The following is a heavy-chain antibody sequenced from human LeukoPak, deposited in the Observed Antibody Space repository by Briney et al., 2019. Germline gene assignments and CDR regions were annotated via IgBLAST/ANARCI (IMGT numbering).Heavy chain of an antibody. J-gene: IGHJ4*02. D-gene: IGHD1-26*01. CDR1: GFTFSTYW. CDR3: AGGVGASHFDY. CDR2: IKQDGTEK. Sequence: GGSLRLSCAASGFTFSTYWMSWVRQPPGKGLEWVAIIKQDGTEKYYVDSVKGRFTISRDNAENSLCLQMNSLRAGDTAVYYCAGGVGASHFDYWGQGTLVTVSS. V-gene: IGHV3-7*04.